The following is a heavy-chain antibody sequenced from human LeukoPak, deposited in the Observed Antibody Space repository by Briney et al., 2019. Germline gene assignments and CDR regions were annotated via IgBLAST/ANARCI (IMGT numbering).Heavy chain of an antibody. CDR1: GFTFSSYE. CDR2: ISSSGSTI. D-gene: IGHD4-17*01. V-gene: IGHV3-48*03. Sequence: GGSLRLSCAASGFTFSSYEMNWVRQAPGKGLEWVSYISSSGSTIYYADSVKGRFTISRDNAKNSLYLQMNSLRAEDTAVYYCARDDGDYVGTSAYYYYGMDVWGQGTTVTVSS. J-gene: IGHJ6*02. CDR3: ARDDGDYVGTSAYYYYGMDV.